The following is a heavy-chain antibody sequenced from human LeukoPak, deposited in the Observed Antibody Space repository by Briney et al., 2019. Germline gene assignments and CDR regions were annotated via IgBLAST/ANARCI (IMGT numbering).Heavy chain of an antibody. CDR1: GFTFSSYA. CDR3: AKSTHGARYCGGDRYSVDY. J-gene: IGHJ4*02. D-gene: IGHD2-21*01. CDR2: ISGSGGST. Sequence: GGSLRLSCAASGFTFSSYAMSWVRQAPGKGLEWVSAISGSGGSTYYADSVKGRFTISRDNSKNTLYLQMNSLRAEDTAVYYCAKSTHGARYCGGDRYSVDYWGQGTLVTVSS. V-gene: IGHV3-23*01.